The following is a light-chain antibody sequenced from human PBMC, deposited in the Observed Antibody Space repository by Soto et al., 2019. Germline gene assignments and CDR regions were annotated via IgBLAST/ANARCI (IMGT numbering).Light chain of an antibody. Sequence: DVQMTQSPSSLSASVGDRVTITCRARQSISTYLNWYQQKPGKAPKLLILVASTLPSGVPSRFSGSGSGTDFTLTISSLQPEDFATYYCQQSYSNTQTFGQGTKVDI. CDR2: VAS. CDR3: QQSYSNTQT. CDR1: QSISTY. V-gene: IGKV1-39*01. J-gene: IGKJ1*01.